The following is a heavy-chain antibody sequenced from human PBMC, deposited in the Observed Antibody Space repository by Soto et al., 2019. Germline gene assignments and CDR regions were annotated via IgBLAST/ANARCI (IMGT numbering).Heavy chain of an antibody. D-gene: IGHD1-20*01. CDR1: GFTFSNAW. Sequence: VQLVESGGGLVKPGGSLRLSCAASGFTFSNAWMSWVRQAPGKGLEWVGRIKSITNGGTTDYAAPVKGRYTISRDDSKNTLYLQMNSLKTEDTAVYYCTTAYNNWGQGTTVTVSS. CDR2: IKSITNGGTT. J-gene: IGHJ6*02. CDR3: TTAYNN. V-gene: IGHV3-15*01.